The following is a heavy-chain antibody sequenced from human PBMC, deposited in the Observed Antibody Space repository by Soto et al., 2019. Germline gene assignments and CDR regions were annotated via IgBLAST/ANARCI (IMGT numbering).Heavy chain of an antibody. CDR2: ISYDGSNK. CDR3: AKGRARGGYSYGPLDY. J-gene: IGHJ4*02. D-gene: IGHD5-18*01. CDR1: GFTFSSYG. Sequence: QVQLVESGGGVVQPGRSLRLSCAASGFTFSSYGMHWVRQAPGKGLEWVAVISYDGSNKYYADSVKGRFTISRDNSKNTLYLQMNSLRAEDTAVYYCAKGRARGGYSYGPLDYWGQGTLVTVSS. V-gene: IGHV3-30*18.